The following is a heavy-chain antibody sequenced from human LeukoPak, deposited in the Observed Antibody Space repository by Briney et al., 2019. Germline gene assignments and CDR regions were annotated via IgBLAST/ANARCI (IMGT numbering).Heavy chain of an antibody. V-gene: IGHV3-73*01. J-gene: IGHJ3*02. D-gene: IGHD1-26*01. Sequence: TGGSLRLSCAASGFTFSSYAMSWVRQASGKGLEWVGRIRSKANSYATAYAASVKGRFTISRDDSKNTAYLQMNSLKTEDTAVYYCTRYSGSYYDDAFDIWGQGTMVTVSS. CDR1: GFTFSSYA. CDR3: TRYSGSYYDDAFDI. CDR2: IRSKANSYAT.